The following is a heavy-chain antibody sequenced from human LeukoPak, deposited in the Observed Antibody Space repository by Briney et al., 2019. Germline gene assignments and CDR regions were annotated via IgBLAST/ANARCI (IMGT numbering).Heavy chain of an antibody. CDR3: ARDSLALKSPTSYFDY. CDR2: ISSSSSTI. V-gene: IGHV3-48*01. J-gene: IGHJ4*02. Sequence: GGSLRLSCAASGFTFSSYSMNWVRQAPGKGLEWVSYISSSSSTIYYADSVKGRFTISRDNAKNSLYLQMNSLRAEGTAVYYCARDSLALKSPTSYFDYWGQGTLVTVSS. CDR1: GFTFSSYS. D-gene: IGHD3-3*02.